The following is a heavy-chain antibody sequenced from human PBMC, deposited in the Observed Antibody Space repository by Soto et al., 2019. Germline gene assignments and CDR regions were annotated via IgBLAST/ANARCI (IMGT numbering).Heavy chain of an antibody. D-gene: IGHD6-13*01. Sequence: SETLSLTCTVSGGSISSGGYYWSWIRQPPGKGLEWIGYIYYSGSTNYNPSLKSRVTISVDTSKNQFSLKLSSVTAADTAVYYCARAGIAAVYYYGMDVWGQGTTVTVSS. CDR3: ARAGIAAVYYYGMDV. J-gene: IGHJ6*02. CDR1: GGSISSGGYY. CDR2: IYYSGST. V-gene: IGHV4-61*08.